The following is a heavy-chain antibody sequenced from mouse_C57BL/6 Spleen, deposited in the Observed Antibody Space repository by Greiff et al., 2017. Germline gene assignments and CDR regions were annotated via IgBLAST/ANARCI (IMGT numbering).Heavy chain of an antibody. CDR2: IGTNSGGT. Sequence: VQLQQPGAGLVQPGASVKLSCKASGYTFTSYWMHWVRQRPGRGLEWIGRIGTNSGGTKYNETLKSQATLTVDKPSSTAYMQRSSLTSEDSAVDYCARSYEGYWYCDGWGTGTTVTVSS. J-gene: IGHJ1*03. V-gene: IGHV1-72*01. CDR3: ARSYEGYWYCDG. D-gene: IGHD2-3*01. CDR1: GYTFTSYW.